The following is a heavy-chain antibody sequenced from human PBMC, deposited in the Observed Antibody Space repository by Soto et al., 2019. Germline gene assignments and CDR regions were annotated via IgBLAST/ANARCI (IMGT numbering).Heavy chain of an antibody. J-gene: IGHJ5*02. V-gene: IGHV1-69*06. CDR2: IIPLFGTG. Sequence: ASVKVSCKASGVTSSTHTITWVRQAPGQGLEWMGGIIPLFGTGHKAQKFQGRITIIADKSTSTAYMELSSLRSEDTAVYFCASGSAMAADHWGQGTLVTVSS. CDR1: GVTSSTHT. D-gene: IGHD5-18*01. CDR3: ASGSAMAADH.